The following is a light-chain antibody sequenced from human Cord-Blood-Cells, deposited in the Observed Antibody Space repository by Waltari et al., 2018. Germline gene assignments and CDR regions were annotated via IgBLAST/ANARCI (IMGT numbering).Light chain of an antibody. V-gene: IGKV3-20*01. J-gene: IGKJ4*01. Sequence: IVLTQSPATLSLSPRETAPLSCRASQSVSSSYLAWYQKKPGQAPRLLIYGASSRATGIPDRFSGSGSGTDFTLTISRLGPEDFAVYYCQQYGSSPLTFGGGTKVEIK. CDR2: GAS. CDR1: QSVSSSY. CDR3: QQYGSSPLT.